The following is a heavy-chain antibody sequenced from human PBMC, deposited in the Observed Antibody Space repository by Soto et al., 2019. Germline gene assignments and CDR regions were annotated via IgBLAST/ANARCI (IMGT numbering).Heavy chain of an antibody. V-gene: IGHV4-59*01. D-gene: IGHD4-17*01. CDR1: GGSISNYY. CDR2: VFSSGST. Sequence: QVQLRESGPRLVKPSETLSLTCTVSGGSISNYYWSWIRQPPGKGLEWIGYVFSSGSTNYNPSLKSRVTISVDTSKNQFSLKLTSVTAADTAVYFCARDTPLTDEDYDEDYYYGMDVWGQGTTVTVSS. J-gene: IGHJ6*02. CDR3: ARDTPLTDEDYDEDYYYGMDV.